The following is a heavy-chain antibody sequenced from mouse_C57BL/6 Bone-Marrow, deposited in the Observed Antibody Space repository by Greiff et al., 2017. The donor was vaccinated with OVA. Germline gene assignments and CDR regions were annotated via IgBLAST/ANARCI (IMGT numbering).Heavy chain of an antibody. V-gene: IGHV1-26*01. Sequence: VQLQQSGPELVKPGASVKISCKASGYTFTDYYMNWVKQSQGKSLEWIGDINPNNGGTSYNQKFKGKATLTVDKSSSTAYMELRSLTSEDSAVYYCARMDMGLRRRGYFDVWGTGTTVTVSS. CDR3: ARMDMGLRRRGYFDV. CDR1: GYTFTDYY. CDR2: INPNNGGT. D-gene: IGHD2-4*01. J-gene: IGHJ1*03.